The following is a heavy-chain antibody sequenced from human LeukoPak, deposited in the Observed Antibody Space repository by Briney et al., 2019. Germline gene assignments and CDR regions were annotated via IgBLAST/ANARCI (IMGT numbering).Heavy chain of an antibody. D-gene: IGHD6-13*01. J-gene: IGHJ4*02. Sequence: GGSLRLSCAASGFTFSSYAMSWVRQAPGKGLEWVSAISGSGGSTYYADSVKGRFTISRDNSKNTLYLQMNSLRAEDTAVYYSAKRAAAGSQPLIDYWGQGTLVTVSS. V-gene: IGHV3-23*01. CDR2: ISGSGGST. CDR3: AKRAAAGSQPLIDY. CDR1: GFTFSSYA.